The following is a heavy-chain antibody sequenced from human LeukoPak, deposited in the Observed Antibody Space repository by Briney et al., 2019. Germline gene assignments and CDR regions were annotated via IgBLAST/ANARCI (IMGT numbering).Heavy chain of an antibody. CDR3: ARGSTTVTPRNFDY. CDR1: AFTFSSYW. D-gene: IGHD4-11*01. J-gene: IGHJ4*02. CDR2: IKQDGSEN. Sequence: PGGSLRLTCAASAFTFSSYWMSWVRQPPGKGLEWVANIKQDGSENYYVDSVKGRFTISKDNAKTSLYLQMNSLRAEDTAVYYCARGSTTVTPRNFDYWGQGTLVTVSS. V-gene: IGHV3-7*05.